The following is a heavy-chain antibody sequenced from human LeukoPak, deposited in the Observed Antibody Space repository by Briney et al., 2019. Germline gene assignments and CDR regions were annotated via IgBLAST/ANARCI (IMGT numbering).Heavy chain of an antibody. CDR1: GFTFTDYW. CDR3: AREGAYHFDN. Sequence: PGGSLRLSCAASGFTFTDYWMHWVRQVPGKGLVWVSIINTDTRGTYYADSVKGRFTISRDNAKSTLYLQMDSLRAEDTAVYYCAREGAYHFDNWGQGTLVTVSS. V-gene: IGHV3-74*01. J-gene: IGHJ4*02. D-gene: IGHD3-16*01. CDR2: INTDTRGT.